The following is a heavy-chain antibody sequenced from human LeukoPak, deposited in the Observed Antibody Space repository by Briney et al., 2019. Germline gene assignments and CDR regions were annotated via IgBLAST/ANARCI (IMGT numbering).Heavy chain of an antibody. CDR1: GGSFGGYY. J-gene: IGHJ4*02. Sequence: PSETLSLTCAVYGGSFGGYYWSWIRQPPGKGLEWIGEINHSGSTNYNPSLKSRVTISVDTSKNQFSLKLSSVTAADTAVYYCARSLRSRIRFFDYWGQGTLVTVSS. V-gene: IGHV4-34*01. D-gene: IGHD3-3*01. CDR3: ARSLRSRIRFFDY. CDR2: INHSGST.